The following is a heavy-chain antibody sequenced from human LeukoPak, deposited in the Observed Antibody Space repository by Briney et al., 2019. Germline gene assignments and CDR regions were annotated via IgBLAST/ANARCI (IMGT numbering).Heavy chain of an antibody. CDR2: ISGSGGST. D-gene: IGHD6-6*01. J-gene: IGHJ6*03. CDR1: GFTFSSCG. Sequence: PGGSLRLSCAASGFTFSSCGMSWVRQAPGKGLEWVSAISGSGGSTSYAASVKGRFTIARGNSKNTLYLQMNSLRAEDSAVYYCAKGIGLSSSSSRDYYYYMDVGGKGTTVTVSS. V-gene: IGHV3-23*01. CDR3: AKGIGLSSSSSRDYYYYMDV.